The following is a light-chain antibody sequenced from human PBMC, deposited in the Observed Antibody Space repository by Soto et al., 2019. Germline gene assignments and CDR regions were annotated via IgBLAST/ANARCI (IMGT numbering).Light chain of an antibody. CDR1: SSNIGAGYD. CDR3: QSYDRSLRTYV. Sequence: QSVLTQPPSVSGAPGQRVTISCSGISSNIGAGYDVNWYRQLPGTAPKLLIYGNSDRPSGVPDRFSGSKSGTSASLAITGLQAKDEADYFCQSYDRSLRTYVFGTATKLTVL. CDR2: GNS. V-gene: IGLV1-40*01. J-gene: IGLJ1*01.